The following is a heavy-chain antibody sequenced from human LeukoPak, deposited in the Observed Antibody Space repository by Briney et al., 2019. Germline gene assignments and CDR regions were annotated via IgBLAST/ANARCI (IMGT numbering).Heavy chain of an antibody. D-gene: IGHD4-23*01. V-gene: IGHV3-74*01. Sequence: GGSLRLSCAASGFSFSSHWMHWVRQAAGKGLVWVSRINGDGSNANHADSVKGRFTISRNNANNTLYLQMSSLRAEDTAVYYCARVSGGWYVSWGQGTLVTVSS. J-gene: IGHJ5*01. CDR1: GFSFSSHW. CDR2: INGDGSNA. CDR3: ARVSGGWYVS.